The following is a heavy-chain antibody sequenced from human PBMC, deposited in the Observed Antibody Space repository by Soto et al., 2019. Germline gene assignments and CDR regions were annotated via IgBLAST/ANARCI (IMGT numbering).Heavy chain of an antibody. CDR3: AKDRFRIAVAAPFDY. J-gene: IGHJ4*02. Sequence: QVQLVESGGGVVQPGRSLRLSCAASGFTFSSYGMHWVRQAPGKGLEWVAVISYDGSKKYYADSVKGRFTISRDNSKNTLYLQMNSMRAADTAVYSCAKDRFRIAVAAPFDYWGQGTLVTVSS. CDR1: GFTFSSYG. D-gene: IGHD6-19*01. V-gene: IGHV3-30*18. CDR2: ISYDGSKK.